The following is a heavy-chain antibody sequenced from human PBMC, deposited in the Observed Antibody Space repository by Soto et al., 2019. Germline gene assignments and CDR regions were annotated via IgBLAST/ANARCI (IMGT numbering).Heavy chain of an antibody. CDR1: GDSGSGNRAA. D-gene: IGHD1-1*01. CDR2: TYYRSRWYN. Sequence: SQTLSLTCAISGDSGSGNRAAWNWIRLSPSRGLEWLARTYYRSRWYNDYAVSVRSRITVNADTSKNQFSLQLTSVTPEDTAIYYCAGTTSHHWLYMDVWGRGTTVTVSS. J-gene: IGHJ6*03. V-gene: IGHV6-1*01. CDR3: AGTTSHHWLYMDV.